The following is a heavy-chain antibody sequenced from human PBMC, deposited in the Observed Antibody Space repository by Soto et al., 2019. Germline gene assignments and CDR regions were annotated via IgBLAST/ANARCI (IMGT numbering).Heavy chain of an antibody. CDR3: AKDMENGYNPYYYYGMDV. J-gene: IGHJ6*02. CDR2: ISWNSVSI. V-gene: IGHV3-9*01. D-gene: IGHD3-10*01. Sequence: EVQLVESGGDLVQPGRSLRLSCAASGFNFNDYGMHWVRQAPGKGLEWVSSISWNSVSIGYADSEKGRFTISRDNAKNSLYLQMNSLRAEDTALYYCAKDMENGYNPYYYYGMDVWGQGTTVIVSS. CDR1: GFNFNDYG.